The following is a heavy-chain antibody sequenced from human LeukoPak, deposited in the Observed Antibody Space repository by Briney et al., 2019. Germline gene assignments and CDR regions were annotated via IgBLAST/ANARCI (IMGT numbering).Heavy chain of an antibody. CDR1: GFTFDDYA. D-gene: IGHD2-2*03. Sequence: PGGSLRLSCAASGFTFDDYAMHWVRQAPGKGLEWVSGISWNSGSIGYADSVKGRFTISRDNAKDSLYLQMNSLRAEDTAVYYCAREALDIVVVSGYYGMDVWGQGTTVTVSS. V-gene: IGHV3-9*01. CDR2: ISWNSGSI. J-gene: IGHJ6*02. CDR3: AREALDIVVVSGYYGMDV.